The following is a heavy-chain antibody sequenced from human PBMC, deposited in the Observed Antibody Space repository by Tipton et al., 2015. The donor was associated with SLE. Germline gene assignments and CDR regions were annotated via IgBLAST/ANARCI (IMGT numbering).Heavy chain of an antibody. CDR2: TDHSGGT. J-gene: IGHJ3*02. Sequence: TLSLTCAVYGGSLSDHYWSWIRQPPGKGLEWIGQTDHSGGTSYTPSLKSRITISVDTSKNQFSLKLNSVTAADTAVFSCARHARNGFNFDIWGKGTMVTVSS. D-gene: IGHD3-3*01. CDR3: ARHARNGFNFDI. CDR1: GGSLSDHY. V-gene: IGHV4-34*01.